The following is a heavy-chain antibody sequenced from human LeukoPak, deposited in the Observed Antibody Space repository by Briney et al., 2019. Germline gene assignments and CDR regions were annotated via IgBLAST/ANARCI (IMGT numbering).Heavy chain of an antibody. V-gene: IGHV4-61*02. CDR2: IYTSGST. D-gene: IGHD3-10*01. Sequence: SETLSLTCTVSGGSIRTSSHYWGWIRQPAGKGLEWIGRIYTSGSTNYNPSLKSRVTISGDTSKNQFSLKLSSVTAADTAEYYCARETGELPYYSDYWGQGTLVTVSS. J-gene: IGHJ4*02. CDR3: ARETGELPYYSDY. CDR1: GGSIRTSSHY.